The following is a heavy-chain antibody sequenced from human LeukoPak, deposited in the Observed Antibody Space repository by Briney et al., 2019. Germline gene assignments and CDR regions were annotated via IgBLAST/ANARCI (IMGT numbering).Heavy chain of an antibody. D-gene: IGHD2-2*01. CDR2: IYHSGSA. CDR3: ARDPRWLTPDCTSTSCYENYFDP. CDR1: GYSISSGYQ. V-gene: IGHV4-38-2*02. J-gene: IGHJ5*02. Sequence: SETLSLTCGVSGYSISSGYQWAWIRQSPGKGLEWIGSIYHSGSAHYNPSLKSRVTISVETSKNQFSLNMYSVTAADTAVYYCARDPRWLTPDCTSTSCYENYFDPWGQGTQVTVSS.